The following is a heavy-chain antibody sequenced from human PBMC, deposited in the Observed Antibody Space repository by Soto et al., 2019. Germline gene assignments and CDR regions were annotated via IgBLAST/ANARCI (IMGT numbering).Heavy chain of an antibody. Sequence: QVQLVQSGAEVKKPGSSVKVSCKASGGTFSSYAISWVRQAPGQGLEWMGGIIPIFGTANYAQKFQGRVTITADESTSTAYMELSSPRSEDTAVYYCARALNWGLTKRYGMDVWGQGTTVTVSS. D-gene: IGHD7-27*01. CDR1: GGTFSSYA. CDR2: IIPIFGTA. J-gene: IGHJ6*02. V-gene: IGHV1-69*12. CDR3: ARALNWGLTKRYGMDV.